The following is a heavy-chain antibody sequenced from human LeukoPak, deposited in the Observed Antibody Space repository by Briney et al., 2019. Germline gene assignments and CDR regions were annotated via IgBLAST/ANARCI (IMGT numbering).Heavy chain of an antibody. CDR2: INHSGST. CDR1: GGSFSGYY. Sequence: KPSETLSLTYAVYGGSFSGYYWSWIRQPPGKGLEWIGEINHSGSTNYNPSLKSRVTISVDTSKNQFSLKLSSVTAADTAVYYCARGSGYEIDYWGQGTLVTVSS. V-gene: IGHV4-34*01. D-gene: IGHD5-12*01. CDR3: ARGSGYEIDY. J-gene: IGHJ4*02.